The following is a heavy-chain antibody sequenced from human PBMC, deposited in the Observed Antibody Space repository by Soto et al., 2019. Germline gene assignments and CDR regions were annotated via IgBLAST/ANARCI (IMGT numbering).Heavy chain of an antibody. CDR2: IIPILGIA. Sequence: SVKVSCKASGGTFSSYTISWVRQAPGQGLEWMGRIIPILGIANYAQKFQGRVTITADKSTSTAYMELSSLRSEDTAVYYCARDLGAYCSSTSCSVGFDYWGQGTLVTVSS. CDR1: GGTFSSYT. CDR3: ARDLGAYCSSTSCSVGFDY. V-gene: IGHV1-69*04. D-gene: IGHD2-2*01. J-gene: IGHJ4*02.